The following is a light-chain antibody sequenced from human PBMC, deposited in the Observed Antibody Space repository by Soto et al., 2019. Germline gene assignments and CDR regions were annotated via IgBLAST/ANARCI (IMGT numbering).Light chain of an antibody. V-gene: IGLV1-47*01. Sequence: QSVLTQPPSASGTPGQRVTISCSGSSSNIGSDYVYWFQQLPGTAPKLLIYKNYQRPSGVPDRFSGSKSGTSASLAISGLRSEDEAEYWCAVWDASLSTWVFGGGTKLTVL. J-gene: IGLJ3*02. CDR3: AVWDASLSTWV. CDR1: SSNIGSDY. CDR2: KNY.